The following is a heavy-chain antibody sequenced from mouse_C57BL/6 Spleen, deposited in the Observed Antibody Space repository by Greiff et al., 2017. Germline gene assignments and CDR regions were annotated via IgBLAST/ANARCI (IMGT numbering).Heavy chain of an antibody. CDR3: ARKEGYYGSSYFDY. CDR1: GYAFSSSW. V-gene: IGHV1-82*01. D-gene: IGHD1-1*01. CDR2: IYPGDGDT. Sequence: QVQLKQSGPELVKPGASVKISCKASGYAFSSSWMNWVKQRPGKGLEWIGRIYPGDGDTNYNGKFKGKATLTADKSSSTAYMQLSSLTSEDSAVYFCARKEGYYGSSYFDYWGQGTTLTVSS. J-gene: IGHJ2*01.